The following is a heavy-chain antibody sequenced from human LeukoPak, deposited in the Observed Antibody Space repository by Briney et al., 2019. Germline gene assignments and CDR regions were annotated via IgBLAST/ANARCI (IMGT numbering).Heavy chain of an antibody. J-gene: IGHJ4*02. D-gene: IGHD2-2*03. CDR3: ASLDGYCSSTSCYLFDY. CDR2: INPNSGGT. CDR1: GYTFTGYY. Sequence: ASVKVSCKASGYTFTGYYMHWVRQAPGQGLEWMGWINPNSGGTNYAQKFQGRVTMTRDTSISTAYMGLSRLRSDDTAVYYCASLDGYCSSTSCYLFDYWGQGTLVTVSS. V-gene: IGHV1-2*02.